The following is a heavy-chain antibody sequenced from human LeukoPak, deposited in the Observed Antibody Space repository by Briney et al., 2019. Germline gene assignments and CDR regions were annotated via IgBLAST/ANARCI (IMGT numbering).Heavy chain of an antibody. V-gene: IGHV3-30*02. CDR1: GFTFSSYG. CDR2: IRYDGSNK. Sequence: GGSLRLSCAASGFTFSSYGMHWVRQAPGKGLEWVAFIRYDGSNKYYADSVKGRFTISRDNSKNTLYLQMNSLRAEDTAVYYCAKDPTPGFVVVIATPDYWGQGTLVAVSS. J-gene: IGHJ4*02. CDR3: AKDPTPGFVVVIATPDY. D-gene: IGHD2-21*01.